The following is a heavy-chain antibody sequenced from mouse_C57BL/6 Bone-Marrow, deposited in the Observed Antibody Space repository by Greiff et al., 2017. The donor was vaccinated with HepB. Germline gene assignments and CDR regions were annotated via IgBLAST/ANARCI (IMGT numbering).Heavy chain of an antibody. CDR2: IDPENGDT. Sequence: VQLKQSGAELVGPGASVKLSCTASGFNIKDDYMHWVKQRPEQGLEWIGWIDPENGDTEYASKFQGKATITADTSSNTAYLQLSSLTSEDTAVYYCTNDVGSFAYWGQGTLVTVSA. J-gene: IGHJ3*01. CDR3: TNDVGSFAY. CDR1: GFNIKDDY. D-gene: IGHD2-3*01. V-gene: IGHV14-4*01.